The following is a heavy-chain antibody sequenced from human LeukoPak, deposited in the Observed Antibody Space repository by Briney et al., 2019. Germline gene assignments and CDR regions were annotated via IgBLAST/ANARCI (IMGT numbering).Heavy chain of an antibody. D-gene: IGHD3-9*01. CDR3: PKPSYYDILTGPFRAEYFQH. CDR1: GFTFSSYA. V-gene: IGHV3-23*01. J-gene: IGHJ1*01. CDR2: ISGSGGST. Sequence: PGGSLRLSCAASGFTFSSYAMSWVRQAPGKGLEWVSAISGSGGSTYYADSVKGRFTISRDNSKNTLYLQMNSLRAEDTAVYYCPKPSYYDILTGPFRAEYFQHWGQGTLVTVSS.